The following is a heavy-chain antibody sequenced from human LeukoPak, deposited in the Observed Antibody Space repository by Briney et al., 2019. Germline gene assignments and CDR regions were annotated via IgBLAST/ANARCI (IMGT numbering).Heavy chain of an antibody. V-gene: IGHV1-46*01. D-gene: IGHD6-13*01. CDR2: INPSDGST. CDR3: ARAPRDSSTMLDR. J-gene: IGHJ5*02. Sequence: ASVKVSCKASGYTFTIFWIQWVRQAPGQGLEWMGLINPSDGSTTYTHRFQGRVTVTRDTSTSTVYMDLSSLRSEDTAVYYCARAPRDSSTMLDRWGQGTLVIVSS. CDR1: GYTFTIFW.